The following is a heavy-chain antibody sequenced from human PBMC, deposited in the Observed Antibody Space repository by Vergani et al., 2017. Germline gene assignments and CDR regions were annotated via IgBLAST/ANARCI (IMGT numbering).Heavy chain of an antibody. CDR1: GGSISSYY. J-gene: IGHJ6*03. CDR2: IYYSGST. Sequence: QVQLQESGPGLVKPSETLSLPCTVSGGSISSYYWSWIRQPPGKGLEWIGYIYYSGSTTYNPSLKSRVTISVDTSKNQFSLKLSSVTAADTAVYYCARDIVVVPAAIGDYYYYMDVWGKGTTVTVSS. V-gene: IGHV4-59*01. D-gene: IGHD2-2*02. CDR3: ARDIVVVPAAIGDYYYYMDV.